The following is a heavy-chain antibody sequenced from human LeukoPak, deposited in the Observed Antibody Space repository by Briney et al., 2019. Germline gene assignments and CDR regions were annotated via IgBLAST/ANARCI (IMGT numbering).Heavy chain of an antibody. Sequence: ASVKVSCKASGYTFTSYYMHWVRQAPGQGLEWMGIINPSGGSTSYAQKFQGRVTMTRDMSTSTVYMELSSLRSEDTAVYYCARGRKRVRWLVGGGPPGGNAFDIWGQGTMVTVSS. CDR3: ARGRKRVRWLVGGGPPGGNAFDI. J-gene: IGHJ3*02. CDR2: INPSGGST. V-gene: IGHV1-46*01. D-gene: IGHD3-22*01. CDR1: GYTFTSYY.